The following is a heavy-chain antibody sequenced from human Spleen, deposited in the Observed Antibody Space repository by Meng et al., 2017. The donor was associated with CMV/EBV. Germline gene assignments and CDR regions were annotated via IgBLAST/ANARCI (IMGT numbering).Heavy chain of an antibody. CDR2: SDPNSGVT. CDR3: AREWTGSFDY. Sequence: VSCNASGYTFTGHYIHWVRQAPGQGLEWMGWSDPNSGVTHYAQNFQGRVTMTSDTSIRTAYMELSSLRSDDTAVYYCAREWTGSFDYWGQGTLVTVSS. J-gene: IGHJ4*02. CDR1: GYTFTGHY. V-gene: IGHV1-2*02. D-gene: IGHD3/OR15-3a*01.